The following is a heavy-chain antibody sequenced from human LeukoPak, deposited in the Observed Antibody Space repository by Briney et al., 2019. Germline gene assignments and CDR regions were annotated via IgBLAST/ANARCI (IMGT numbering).Heavy chain of an antibody. J-gene: IGHJ4*02. CDR2: TYYSGTT. V-gene: IGHV4-59*01. Sequence: TSETLSLTCTVSGGSISSYYWSWIRQPPGKGLEWIGYTYYSGTTNYNPSLKSRVTISVDTSKNQFSLKLSSVTAADTAVYYCARGVYIAAAQYAYWGQGTLVTVSS. CDR3: ARGVYIAAAQYAY. CDR1: GGSISSYY. D-gene: IGHD6-13*01.